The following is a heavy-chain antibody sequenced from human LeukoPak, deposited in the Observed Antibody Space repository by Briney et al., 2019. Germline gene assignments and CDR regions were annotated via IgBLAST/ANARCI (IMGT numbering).Heavy chain of an antibody. J-gene: IGHJ4*02. Sequence: GGSLRLSCAASGFNFSTYNVNWVRQAPGKGLDWVSYISSSSRTRYYADSVKGRFTISRDNAEDSLYLQMNSLRAEDTAVYYCVREFIGFDYWGQGTLVTVSS. CDR2: ISSSSRTR. CDR3: VREFIGFDY. D-gene: IGHD2-15*01. CDR1: GFNFSTYN. V-gene: IGHV3-48*04.